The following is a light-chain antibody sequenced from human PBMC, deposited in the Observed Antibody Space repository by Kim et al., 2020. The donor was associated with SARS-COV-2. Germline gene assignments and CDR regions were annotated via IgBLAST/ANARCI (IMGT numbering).Light chain of an antibody. CDR1: SSDVGGYKY. CDR2: EVG. CDR3: SPYIRGSTNYV. J-gene: IGLJ1*01. Sequence: QSALTQPASVSGSPGQSITISCTGTSSDVGGYKYVSWYQQHPGKAPKLVIYEVGNQPSGVSIRFSGSKSGNTASLTISGLQAEDEADYYCSPYIRGSTNYVFGTGTKVTVL. V-gene: IGLV2-14*01.